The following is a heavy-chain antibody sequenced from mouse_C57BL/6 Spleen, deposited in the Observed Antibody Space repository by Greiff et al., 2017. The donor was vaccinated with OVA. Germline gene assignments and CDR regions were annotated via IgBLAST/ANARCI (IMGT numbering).Heavy chain of an antibody. V-gene: IGHV1-69*01. J-gene: IGHJ4*01. CDR1: GYTFTSYW. Sequence: QVQLQQPGAELVMPGASVKLSCKASGYTFTSYWMHWVKQRPGQGLEWIGEIDPSDSYTNYHQKFKGKSTLTVDKSSSTAYMQISSLTSEDSAVYYCARREILRNYAMDDWGQGTTVTVSS. CDR3: ARREILRNYAMDD. D-gene: IGHD1-1*01. CDR2: IDPSDSYT.